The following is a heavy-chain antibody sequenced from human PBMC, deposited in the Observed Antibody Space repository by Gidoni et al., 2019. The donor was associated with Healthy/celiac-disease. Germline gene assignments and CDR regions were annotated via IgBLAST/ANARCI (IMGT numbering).Heavy chain of an antibody. CDR3: AREFSSYYSDSSNAVDI. J-gene: IGHJ3*02. Sequence: LVYVSYISSSGITIYYAESVKGSFTISRDNANNSLYLKMNSLRAEDTSVYYCAREFSSYYSDSSNAVDICGQVTMVTFSS. V-gene: IGHV3-48*03. D-gene: IGHD3-22*01. CDR2: ISSSGITI.